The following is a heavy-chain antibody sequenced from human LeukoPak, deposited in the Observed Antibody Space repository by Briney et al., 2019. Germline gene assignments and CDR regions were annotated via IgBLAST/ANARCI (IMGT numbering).Heavy chain of an antibody. V-gene: IGHV4-30-2*01. Sequence: SQTLSLTCTVSGGSISSGGYYWSWIRQPPGKGLEWIGYIYHSGSTYYNPSVKSRVTISVDRGKNQFSLKLSSVTAADTAVYYCASWGAGWELRDYWGQGTLVTVSS. CDR3: ASWGAGWELRDY. D-gene: IGHD1-26*01. CDR1: GGSISSGGYY. CDR2: IYHSGST. J-gene: IGHJ4*02.